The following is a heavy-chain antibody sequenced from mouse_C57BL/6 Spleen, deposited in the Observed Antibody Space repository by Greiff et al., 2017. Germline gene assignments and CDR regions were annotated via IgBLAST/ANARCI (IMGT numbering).Heavy chain of an antibody. J-gene: IGHJ3*01. CDR3: ASEGPLRFAY. D-gene: IGHD2-1*01. V-gene: IGHV3-6*01. CDR1: GYSITSGYY. Sequence: VQLKESGPGLVKPSQSLSLTCSVTGYSITSGYYWNWIRQFPGNKLEWMGYISYDGSNNYNPSLKNRISITRDTSKNQFFLKLNSVTTEDTATYYCASEGPLRFAYWGQGTLVTVSA. CDR2: ISYDGSN.